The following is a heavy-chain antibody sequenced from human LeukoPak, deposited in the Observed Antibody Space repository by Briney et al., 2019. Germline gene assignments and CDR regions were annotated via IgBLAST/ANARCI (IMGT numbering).Heavy chain of an antibody. J-gene: IGHJ4*02. V-gene: IGHV3-53*05. CDR1: GFTVSSNY. CDR3: ARFINGAAFDY. CDR2: IYSGGTT. D-gene: IGHD2-8*01. Sequence: GGSLRLSCAASGFTVSSNYMSWVRQAPGKGLEWVSVIYSGGTTNYADSVKGRFTISRDNSKNTLYLQMNSLRAEDTAVYYCARFINGAAFDYWGQGTLVTVSS.